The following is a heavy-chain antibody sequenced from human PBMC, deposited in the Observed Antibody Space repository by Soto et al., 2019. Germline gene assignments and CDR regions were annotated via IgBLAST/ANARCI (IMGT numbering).Heavy chain of an antibody. V-gene: IGHV4-34*01. J-gene: IGHJ4*02. Sequence: SETLSLTCAVYGGSFSDFYWTWIRQPPGKGLEWIGEINHSGSTNYNPSLRSRVAISVDTSKNQFSLNLTSVTAADTAVYYCGPRGAVADPRGYWGQGTLVTVSS. CDR3: GPRGAVADPRGY. D-gene: IGHD6-19*01. CDR2: INHSGST. CDR1: GGSFSDFY.